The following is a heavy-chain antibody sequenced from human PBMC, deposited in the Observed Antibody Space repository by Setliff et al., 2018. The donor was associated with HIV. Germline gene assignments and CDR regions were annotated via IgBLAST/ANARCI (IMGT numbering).Heavy chain of an antibody. V-gene: IGHV3-20*01. J-gene: IGHJ2*01. CDR2: ISWNGGST. Sequence: WVRQGQGKGLEWVSGISWNGGSTGYADSVKGRFIISRDNAKNSLYLQMNSLRGEDTALYHCARRNGDYWYFDLWGRGTLVTVSS. D-gene: IGHD1-1*01. CDR3: ARRNGDYWYFDL.